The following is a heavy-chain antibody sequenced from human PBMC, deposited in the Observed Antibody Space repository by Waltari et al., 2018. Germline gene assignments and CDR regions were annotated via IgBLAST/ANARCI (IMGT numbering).Heavy chain of an antibody. J-gene: IGHJ5*02. D-gene: IGHD5-12*01. Sequence: QLQLQESGPGLVTPSETLSLTCTASGGSISSSGCYWGWIRQSPGKGLEGIGSIYYSGSTYYNPTLKSRVTISGDTSKNQFSLKLSSVTAADTAVYYCARHWKKSGYRFDPWGQGTLVTVSS. V-gene: IGHV4-39*01. CDR2: IYYSGST. CDR3: ARHWKKSGYRFDP. CDR1: GGSISSSGCY.